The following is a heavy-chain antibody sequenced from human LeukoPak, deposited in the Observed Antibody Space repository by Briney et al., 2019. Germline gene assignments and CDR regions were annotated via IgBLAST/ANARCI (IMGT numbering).Heavy chain of an antibody. J-gene: IGHJ4*02. Sequence: GGSLRLSCAASGFTFSSYGMHWVRQAPGKGLEWVAFIRYDGSNKYYADSVKGRFTISRDNSKNTLYLQMNSLRAEDTAVYYCANHPNIVVVPAAIQWGQGTLVTVSS. CDR3: ANHPNIVVVPAAIQ. CDR2: IRYDGSNK. CDR1: GFTFSSYG. D-gene: IGHD2-2*02. V-gene: IGHV3-30*02.